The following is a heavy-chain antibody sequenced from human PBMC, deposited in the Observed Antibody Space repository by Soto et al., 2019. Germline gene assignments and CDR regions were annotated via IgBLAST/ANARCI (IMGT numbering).Heavy chain of an antibody. D-gene: IGHD3-3*01. J-gene: IGHJ4*02. CDR3: ADGGEWSFNFEY. V-gene: IGHV3-23*01. Sequence: GGSLRLSCAASGFSFSIYAMSWVRQAPGKGLEWVCGISGSGENTYYADSVKGRFTISRDNSKNTLYLQMNNLGVEDKAVYYCADGGEWSFNFEYWGQGTLVTVSS. CDR2: ISGSGENT. CDR1: GFSFSIYA.